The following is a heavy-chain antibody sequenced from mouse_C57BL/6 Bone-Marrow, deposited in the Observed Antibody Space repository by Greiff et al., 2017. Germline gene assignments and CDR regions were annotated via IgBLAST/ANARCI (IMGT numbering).Heavy chain of an antibody. V-gene: IGHV1-69*01. D-gene: IGHD2-5*01. CDR3: ARERSYYSNYDLDY. Sequence: VQLQQPGAELVMPGASVKLSCKASGYTFTSYWMHWVKQRPGQGLEWIGEIDPSDSYTNYNQKFKGKSTLTVDKSSSTAYMQLSSLTSEDSAVYYCARERSYYSNYDLDYWGQGTTLTVSS. CDR2: IDPSDSYT. CDR1: GYTFTSYW. J-gene: IGHJ2*01.